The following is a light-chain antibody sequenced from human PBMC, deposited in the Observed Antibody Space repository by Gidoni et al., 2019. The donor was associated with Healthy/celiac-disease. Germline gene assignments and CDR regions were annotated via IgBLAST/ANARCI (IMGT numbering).Light chain of an antibody. Sequence: IRLTQSPSPLSASVGDRVTITCRASQSISSYLNWYQQKPGKAPKLLIYAASSLQSGVPSRFSGSGSGTDFTLTISSLQPEDFATYYCQQSYSTPYTFGQGTKLEIK. CDR3: QQSYSTPYT. CDR1: QSISSY. CDR2: AAS. J-gene: IGKJ2*01. V-gene: IGKV1-39*01.